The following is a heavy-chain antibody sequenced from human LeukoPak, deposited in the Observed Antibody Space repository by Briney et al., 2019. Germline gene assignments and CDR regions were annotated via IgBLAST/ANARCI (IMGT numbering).Heavy chain of an antibody. CDR1: GGSFSGYY. Sequence: SETLSLTCAVYGGSFSGYYWSWIRQPPGKGLEWIGEINHSGSTNYNPSLKSRVTISVDTSKNQFSLKLSSVTAADTAVYYCARDSGYYYPLFDYWGQGTLVTVSS. D-gene: IGHD3-22*01. CDR3: ARDSGYYYPLFDY. CDR2: INHSGST. J-gene: IGHJ4*02. V-gene: IGHV4-34*01.